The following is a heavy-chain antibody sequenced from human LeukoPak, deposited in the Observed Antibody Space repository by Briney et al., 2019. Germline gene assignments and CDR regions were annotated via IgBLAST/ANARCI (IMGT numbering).Heavy chain of an antibody. CDR3: ARDRGSSWQYDY. D-gene: IGHD6-13*01. Sequence: GGSLRLSCAASGFTFNTYTMNWVRQAPGKGLEWVSYISGSSGIIDYADSVKGRFTISRDNSKNTLYLQMNSLRAEDTAVYYCARDRGSSWQYDYWGQGTLVTVSS. J-gene: IGHJ4*02. V-gene: IGHV3-48*01. CDR2: ISGSSGII. CDR1: GFTFNTYT.